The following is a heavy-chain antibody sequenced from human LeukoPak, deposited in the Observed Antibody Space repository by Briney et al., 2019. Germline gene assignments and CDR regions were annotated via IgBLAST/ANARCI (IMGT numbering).Heavy chain of an antibody. V-gene: IGHV1-18*01. D-gene: IGHD4-17*01. J-gene: IGHJ5*02. CDR3: ARVTFDYGDYGGKYNWFDP. Sequence: ASVKVSCKASGYTFTSYGISWVRQAPGQGLEWMGWISAYNGNTNYAQKLRGRVTMTTDTSTSTAYMELRSLRSDDTAVYYCARVTFDYGDYGGKYNWFDPWGQGTLVTVSS. CDR1: GYTFTSYG. CDR2: ISAYNGNT.